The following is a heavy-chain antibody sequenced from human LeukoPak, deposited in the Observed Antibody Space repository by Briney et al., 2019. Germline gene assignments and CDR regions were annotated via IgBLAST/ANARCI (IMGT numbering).Heavy chain of an antibody. D-gene: IGHD3-22*01. CDR2: VKQDESEK. Sequence: GGSLRLSCAGSGFTFSNYWMTWVRQAPGKGLEWVANVKQDESEKHYVDSVKGRFTISRDNAKSSPYLRMDSLRVEDTAVYYCARDRDYHDDRTDYYYDAFDIWGQETTVTVSS. V-gene: IGHV3-7*01. CDR3: ARDRDYHDDRTDYYYDAFDI. CDR1: GFTFSNYW. J-gene: IGHJ3*02.